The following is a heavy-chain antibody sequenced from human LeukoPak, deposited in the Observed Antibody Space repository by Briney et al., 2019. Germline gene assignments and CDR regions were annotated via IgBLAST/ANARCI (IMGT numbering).Heavy chain of an antibody. CDR2: IYYSGST. D-gene: IGHD2-15*01. CDR1: GGSISSGGYY. V-gene: IGHV4-31*03. J-gene: IGHJ3*02. CDR3: ARDRGSVGYCSGGSCYDPDAFDI. Sequence: SQTLSLTCTVSGGSISSGGYYWSWIRQHPGKGLEWIGYIYYSGSTYYNPSLKSRVTISVDTSKNQFSLKLSSVTAADTAVYYCARDRGSVGYCSGGSCYDPDAFDIWGQGTVVTVSS.